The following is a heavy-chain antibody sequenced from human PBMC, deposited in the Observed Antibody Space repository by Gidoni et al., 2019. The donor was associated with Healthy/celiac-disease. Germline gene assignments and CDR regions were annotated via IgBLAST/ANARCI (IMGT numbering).Heavy chain of an antibody. J-gene: IGHJ4*02. Sequence: QLQLSESGPGLVTPSETRPPTCTVSGGSISSSCYYWGLIRQPPGKGLVWIGSSYHSGSTYYNPSLKSRVTISVDTSKNQFSLKLSSVTAADTAVYYCARHGGVSSGWFFDYWGQGTLVTVSS. V-gene: IGHV4-39*01. CDR2: SYHSGST. CDR3: ARHGGVSSGWFFDY. D-gene: IGHD6-19*01. CDR1: GGSISSSCYY.